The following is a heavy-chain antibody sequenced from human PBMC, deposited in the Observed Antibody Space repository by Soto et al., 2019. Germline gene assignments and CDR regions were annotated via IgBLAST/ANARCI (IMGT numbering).Heavy chain of an antibody. CDR1: GFTFSSYA. V-gene: IGHV3-23*01. CDR2: ISGSGGST. Sequence: GGSLRLSCAASGFTFSSYAMSWVRQAPGKGLEWVSAISGSGGSTYYADSVKGRFTISRDNSKNTLYLQMNSLRAEDTAVYYCAKDFGIEGFGDDNSYFDYWGQGTLVTVSS. D-gene: IGHD3-10*01. CDR3: AKDFGIEGFGDDNSYFDY. J-gene: IGHJ4*02.